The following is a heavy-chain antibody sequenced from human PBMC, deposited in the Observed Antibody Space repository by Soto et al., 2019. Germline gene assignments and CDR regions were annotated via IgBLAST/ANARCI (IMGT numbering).Heavy chain of an antibody. D-gene: IGHD6-19*01. CDR2: ISGSGGST. V-gene: IGHV3-23*01. CDR3: AKDPATIAVAGTFDY. Sequence: EVQLLESGGGLVQPGGSLRLSCAASGFTFSPYGMSWVRQAPGKGLEWVSIISGSGGSTYYADTVKGRFTISRDNSKNTLYLQMNSLRAEDTAVYYCAKDPATIAVAGTFDYWGQGTLVIVSS. CDR1: GFTFSPYG. J-gene: IGHJ4*02.